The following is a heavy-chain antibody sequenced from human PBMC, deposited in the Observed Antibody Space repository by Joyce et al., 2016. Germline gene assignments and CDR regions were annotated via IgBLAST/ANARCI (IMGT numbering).Heavy chain of an antibody. J-gene: IGHJ3*02. D-gene: IGHD4/OR15-4a*01. CDR3: ARDANQVPAFDI. V-gene: IGHV1-69*01. CDR2: IIPIFNKA. CDR1: GGTSSSYA. Sequence: QVQLVQAGAEVKKPGSSVKVSCKASGGTSSSYAISWVRQAPGPGLVWMGGIIPIFNKANYAQKCQDRVTFTADESTSTVYMEVSSLRFQDTAVYFCARDANQVPAFDIWGQGTLVTVSS.